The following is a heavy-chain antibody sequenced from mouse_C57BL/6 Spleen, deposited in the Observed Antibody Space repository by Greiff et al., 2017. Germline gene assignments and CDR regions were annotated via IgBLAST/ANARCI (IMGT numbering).Heavy chain of an antibody. CDR3: ARSRGGYEYDGFYAMDY. CDR2: IDPSDSET. J-gene: IGHJ4*01. CDR1: GYTFTSYW. Sequence: QVQLQQPGAELVRPGSSVKLSCKASGYTFTSYWMHWVKQRPIQGLEWIGNIDPSDSETHYNQKFKDKATLTVDKSSSTAYMQLSSLTSEDSAVYYGARSRGGYEYDGFYAMDYWGQGTSVTVSS. D-gene: IGHD2-4*01. V-gene: IGHV1-52*01.